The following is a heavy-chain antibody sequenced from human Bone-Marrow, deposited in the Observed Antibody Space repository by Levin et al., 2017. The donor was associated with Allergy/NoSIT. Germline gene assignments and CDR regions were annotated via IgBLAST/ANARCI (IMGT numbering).Heavy chain of an antibody. CDR1: GGSISSSNW. J-gene: IGHJ4*02. Sequence: SQTLSLTCAVSGGSISSSNWWSWVRQPPGKGLEWIGEIYHSGSTNYNPSLKSRVTISVDKSKNQFSLKLSSVTAADTAVYYCARVGINKWLELPIDWGQGTLVTVSS. D-gene: IGHD1-7*01. CDR2: IYHSGST. CDR3: ARVGINKWLELPID. V-gene: IGHV4-4*02.